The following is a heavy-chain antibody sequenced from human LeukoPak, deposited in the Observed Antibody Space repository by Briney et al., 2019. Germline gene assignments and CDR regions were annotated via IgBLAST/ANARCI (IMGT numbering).Heavy chain of an antibody. CDR2: ISSDGSKN. V-gene: IGHV3-30*18. Sequence: PGGSLRLSCAASGFTFTNYAMHWVRQTPGKGLEWVALISSDGSKNIYADPVKGRFTVSRDNSKNTLYLQTNSLRAEDTAVYYCVKGLVQTTMSYSVDYWGQGALVTVSS. D-gene: IGHD1-1*01. CDR1: GFTFTNYA. J-gene: IGHJ4*02. CDR3: VKGLVQTTMSYSVDY.